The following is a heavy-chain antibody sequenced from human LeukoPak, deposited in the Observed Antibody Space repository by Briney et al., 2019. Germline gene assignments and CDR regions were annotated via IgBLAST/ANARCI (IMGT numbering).Heavy chain of an antibody. CDR3: AELGITMIGGV. Sequence: GGSLRLSCAASGFIFSSYSMNWVRQAPGKGLEWVSCISSSSSTIYYADSVKGRFTISRDNAKNSLYLQMNSLRAEDTAVYYCAELGITMIGGVWGKGTTVTISS. CDR2: ISSSSSTI. CDR1: GFIFSSYS. J-gene: IGHJ6*04. V-gene: IGHV3-48*04. D-gene: IGHD3-10*02.